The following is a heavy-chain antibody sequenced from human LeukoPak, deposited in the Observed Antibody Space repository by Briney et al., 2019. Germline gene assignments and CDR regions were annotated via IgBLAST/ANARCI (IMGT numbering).Heavy chain of an antibody. Sequence: PSETLSLTCAVYGGSFSGYNWSWIRPTPGKGLEWIGEINHSGSTNYNPSLKSRVTISVDTSKNQFSLKLSSVTAADTAVYYCARGGSTMVRGPPDYWGQGTLVTVSS. V-gene: IGHV4-34*01. D-gene: IGHD3-10*01. J-gene: IGHJ4*02. CDR3: ARGGSTMVRGPPDY. CDR2: INHSGST. CDR1: GGSFSGYN.